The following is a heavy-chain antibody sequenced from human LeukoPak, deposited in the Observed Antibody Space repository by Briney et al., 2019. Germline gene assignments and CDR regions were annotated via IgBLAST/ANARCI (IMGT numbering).Heavy chain of an antibody. CDR3: ARRPYLGYCSSTSCPGGIWFDP. CDR2: INHSGST. J-gene: IGHJ5*02. CDR1: GGSFSGYY. V-gene: IGHV4-34*01. Sequence: SETLSLTRAVYGGSFSGYYWSWIRQPPGKGLEWIGEINHSGSTNYNPSLKSRVTISVDTSKNQFSLKLSSVTAADTAVYYCARRPYLGYCSSTSCPGGIWFDPWGQGTLVTVSS. D-gene: IGHD2-2*01.